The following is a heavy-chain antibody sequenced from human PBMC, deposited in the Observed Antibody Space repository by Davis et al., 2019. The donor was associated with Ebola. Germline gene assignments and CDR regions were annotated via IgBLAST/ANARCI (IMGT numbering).Heavy chain of an antibody. CDR3: AKDAGGFGGYYFDY. D-gene: IGHD3-16*01. CDR1: GFNFGSYV. V-gene: IGHV3-30*18. CDR2: ILFDGSDK. Sequence: GESLKISCATSGFNFGSYVMHWVRQAPGKGPEWVAFILFDGSDKKYADSAKGRFTISRDNSKNTLYLEMNSLKVEDTAVYYCAKDAGGFGGYYFDYWGQGTLVTVSS. J-gene: IGHJ4*02.